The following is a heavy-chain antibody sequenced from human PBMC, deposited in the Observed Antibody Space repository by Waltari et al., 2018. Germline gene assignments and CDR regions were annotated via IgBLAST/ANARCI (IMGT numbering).Heavy chain of an antibody. V-gene: IGHV4-39*01. Sequence: QLQLQESDPGLVKPSETLSLTCTASGGSISSSSYYCGGIRQPPVQGQEWIGSIYYSGGTYYNPSLKTRVTLSVDTSKNQLSLKLGSVTAADTAVYYCARRICGAVPPPDGYTDVWGKGTMVTVSS. CDR1: GGSISSSSYY. J-gene: IGHJ6*04. CDR3: ARRICGAVPPPDGYTDV. D-gene: IGHD3-3*01. CDR2: IYYSGGT.